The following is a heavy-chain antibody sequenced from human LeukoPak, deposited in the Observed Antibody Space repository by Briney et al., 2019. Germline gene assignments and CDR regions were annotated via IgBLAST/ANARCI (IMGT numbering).Heavy chain of an antibody. CDR3: ARRSQWFGELFFDF. Sequence: PSETLSLTCTVSGGSISSGDYYWSWIRQPPGKGLEWIGSIYYSGSTYFNPSLKSRVTISVDTSKNQFSLRLTSVTAADTAVYYCARRSQWFGELFFDFWGQGTLVTVSS. CDR2: IYYSGST. D-gene: IGHD3-10*01. CDR1: GGSISSGDYY. J-gene: IGHJ4*02. V-gene: IGHV4-39*01.